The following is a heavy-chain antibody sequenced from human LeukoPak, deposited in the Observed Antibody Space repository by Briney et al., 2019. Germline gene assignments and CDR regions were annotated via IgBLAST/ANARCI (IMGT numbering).Heavy chain of an antibody. CDR2: ISGSGGST. D-gene: IGHD6-19*01. CDR1: GFTFSSYA. V-gene: IGHV3-23*01. CDR3: AKDRTGYSSGWSSFDY. J-gene: IGHJ4*02. Sequence: GGSLRLSCAASGFTFSSYAMSWVRQAPGKGLEWVSAISGSGGSTYYADSVKGRFTISRDNSKNTLYLQMNSLRAEDTAVYYCAKDRTGYSSGWSSFDYWGQGTLVTVSS.